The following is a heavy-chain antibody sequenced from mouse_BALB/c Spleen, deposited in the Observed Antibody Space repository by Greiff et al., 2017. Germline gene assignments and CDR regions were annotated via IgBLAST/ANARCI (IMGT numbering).Heavy chain of an antibody. D-gene: IGHD1-1*02. CDR1: GFSLTSYG. CDR3: ARNGGYPFAY. CDR2: IWSGGST. Sequence: QVQLKQSGPGLVQPSQSLSITCTVSGFSLTSYGVHWVRQSPGKGLEWLGVIWSGGSTDYNAAFISRLSISKDNSKSQVFFKMNSLQADDTAIYYCARNGGYPFAYWGQGTLVTVSA. J-gene: IGHJ3*01. V-gene: IGHV2-4-1*01.